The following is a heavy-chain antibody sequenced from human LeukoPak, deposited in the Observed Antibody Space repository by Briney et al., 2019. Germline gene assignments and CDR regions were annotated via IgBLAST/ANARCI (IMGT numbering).Heavy chain of an antibody. CDR2: IYYSGST. CDR1: GGSISSYY. D-gene: IGHD6-6*01. J-gene: IGHJ6*02. CDR3: ACSSSDHYYYYYGMDV. V-gene: IGHV4-59*01. Sequence: PSETLSLTCTVSGGSISSYYWSWIRQPPGKGLEWLGYIYYSGSTNYNPSLKSRVTISVDTSKNQFSLKLSSVTAADTAVYHCACSSSDHYYYYYGMDVWGQGTTVTVSS.